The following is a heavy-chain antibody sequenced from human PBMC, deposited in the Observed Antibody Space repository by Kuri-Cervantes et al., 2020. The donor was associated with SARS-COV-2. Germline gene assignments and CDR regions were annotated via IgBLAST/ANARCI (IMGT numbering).Heavy chain of an antibody. Sequence: SETLSLTCTVSGGSISSGSYYWSWIRQPAGKGLEWIGHIYTSGSTNYNPSLKSRVTISVDTSKNQFSLKLSSVTAADTAVYCCARDKLWFGELTNWFDPWGQGTLVTVSS. CDR1: GGSISSGSYY. CDR3: ARDKLWFGELTNWFDP. V-gene: IGHV4-61*09. CDR2: IYTSGST. J-gene: IGHJ5*02. D-gene: IGHD3-10*01.